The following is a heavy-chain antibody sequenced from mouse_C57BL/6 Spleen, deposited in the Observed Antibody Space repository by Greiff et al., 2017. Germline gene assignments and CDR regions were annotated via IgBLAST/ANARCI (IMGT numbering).Heavy chain of an antibody. CDR2: INPGSGGT. Sequence: QVQLQQSGAELVRPGTSVKVSCKASGYAFTNYLIEWVKQRPGQGLEWIGVINPGSGGTNYNERFKGKATLTADKSSSTAYMQLSSLTSEDSAVYFCARSDYGSSWDYWGQGTTLTVSS. D-gene: IGHD1-1*01. CDR1: GYAFTNYL. V-gene: IGHV1-54*01. CDR3: ARSDYGSSWDY. J-gene: IGHJ2*01.